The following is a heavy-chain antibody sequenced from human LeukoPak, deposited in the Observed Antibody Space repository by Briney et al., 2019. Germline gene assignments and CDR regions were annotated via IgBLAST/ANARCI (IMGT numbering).Heavy chain of an antibody. V-gene: IGHV4-30-4*01. Sequence: PSETLSLTCSVSGGSISSGDYYRSWIRQPPGKGLEWIGYIYYSGSTYYNPSLKSRVTISVDTSKNQFSLKLSSVTAADTAVYYCARVLHYYDSSGYHDYWGQGTLVTVSS. J-gene: IGHJ4*02. D-gene: IGHD3-22*01. CDR3: ARVLHYYDSSGYHDY. CDR2: IYYSGST. CDR1: GGSISSGDYY.